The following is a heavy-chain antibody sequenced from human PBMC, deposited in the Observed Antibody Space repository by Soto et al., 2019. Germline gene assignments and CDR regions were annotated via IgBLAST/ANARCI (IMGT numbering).Heavy chain of an antibody. CDR1: GGSVSSGSYY. J-gene: IGHJ4*02. D-gene: IGHD2-15*01. Sequence: QVQLQESGPGLVKPSETLSLTCTVSGGSVSSGSYYWSWIRQPPGKGLEWIGEIYYSGSTNYNPSLKSRVTISVDTSKNQFSLKLSSVTAADTAVYYCARETGYCSGGSCYSFYYFDYWGQGTLVTVSS. V-gene: IGHV4-61*01. CDR3: ARETGYCSGGSCYSFYYFDY. CDR2: IYYSGST.